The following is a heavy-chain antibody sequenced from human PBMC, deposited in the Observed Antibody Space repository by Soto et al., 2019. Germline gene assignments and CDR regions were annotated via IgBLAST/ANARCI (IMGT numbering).Heavy chain of an antibody. D-gene: IGHD6-19*01. V-gene: IGHV1-18*04. CDR2: ISAYHGNT. CDR3: AGALAGAGSPPSDFFDY. CDR1: GYTFTSYG. Sequence: QVQLVQSGAEVKKPGASVKVSCKASGYTFTSYGICWVRQSPGQGLEWMGWISAYHGNTNYAQKLQGRVTMTTDTSKSTAQMEMGSLRSDDTAVYYCAGALAGAGSPPSDFFDYWGQGTLVTVSS. J-gene: IGHJ4*02.